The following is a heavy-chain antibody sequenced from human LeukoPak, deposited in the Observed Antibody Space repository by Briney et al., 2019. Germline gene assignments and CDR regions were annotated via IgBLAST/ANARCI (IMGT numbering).Heavy chain of an antibody. CDR1: GFTFSSYW. J-gene: IGHJ4*02. CDR3: ARDRFNVGVRGVPRRGSFDY. D-gene: IGHD3-10*01. Sequence: GGSLRLSCAASGFTFSSYWMSWVRQAPGKGLEWVANIKQDGSEKYYVDSVKGRFTISRDNAKNSLYLQMNSLRAEDTAVYYCARDRFNVGVRGVPRRGSFDYWGQGTLVTVSS. V-gene: IGHV3-7*01. CDR2: IKQDGSEK.